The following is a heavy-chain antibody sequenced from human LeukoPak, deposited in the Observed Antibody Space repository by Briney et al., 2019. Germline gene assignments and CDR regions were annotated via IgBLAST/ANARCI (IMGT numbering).Heavy chain of an antibody. D-gene: IGHD3-10*01. J-gene: IGHJ6*02. V-gene: IGHV4-59*01. CDR1: GGSISSYY. CDR2: IYYSGST. Sequence: SETLSLTCTVSGGSISSYYWSWIRQPPGKGLEWIGYIYYSGSTNYNPSLKSRVTISVDTSKNQFSLKLSSVTAADTAVYYCASNMVSYYYYYGMDVWGQGTTVTVSS. CDR3: ASNMVSYYYYYGMDV.